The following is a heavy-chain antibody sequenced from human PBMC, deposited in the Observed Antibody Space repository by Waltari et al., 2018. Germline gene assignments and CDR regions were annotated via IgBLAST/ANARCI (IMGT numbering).Heavy chain of an antibody. D-gene: IGHD3-22*01. V-gene: IGHV3-73*02. CDR3: TVVTPSFDY. Sequence: EVQLVESGGGLVQPGGSLKLSCAASGFTFSGSAMHWVRQASGKGLEWVGRIRSKANSYATAYAASVKGRFTISRDDSKNTAYLQMNSLKTEDTAVYYCTVVTPSFDYWGQGTLVTVSS. CDR1: GFTFSGSA. CDR2: IRSKANSYAT. J-gene: IGHJ4*02.